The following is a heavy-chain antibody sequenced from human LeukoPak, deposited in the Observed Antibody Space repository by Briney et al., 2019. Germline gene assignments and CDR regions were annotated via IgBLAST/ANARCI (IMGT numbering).Heavy chain of an antibody. CDR1: GGTFSSYA. CDR3: APAPITMVRGVITSDAFDI. V-gene: IGHV1-69*05. CDR2: IIPIFGTA. J-gene: IGHJ3*02. Sequence: ASVKVSCKASGGTFSSYATSWVRQAPGQGLEWMGRIIPIFGTANYAQKFQGRVTITTDESTSTAYMELSSLRSEDTAVYYCAPAPITMVRGVITSDAFDIWGQGTMVTVSS. D-gene: IGHD3-10*01.